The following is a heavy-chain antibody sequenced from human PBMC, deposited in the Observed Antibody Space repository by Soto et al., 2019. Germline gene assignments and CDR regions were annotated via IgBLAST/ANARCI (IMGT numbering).Heavy chain of an antibody. V-gene: IGHV3-11*01. J-gene: IGHJ4*02. Sequence: PGASLRLSCAASGFTCSDYYMSWIRQAPGKWLEWVSYISSSGSTIYYADSVKGRFKISRDNAKNSLYLQMNSLRAEDTAVYYCARDSGTRRYFKYWGQGTLVTVSS. D-gene: IGHD2-2*01. CDR2: ISSSGSTI. CDR3: ARDSGTRRYFKY. CDR1: GFTCSDYY.